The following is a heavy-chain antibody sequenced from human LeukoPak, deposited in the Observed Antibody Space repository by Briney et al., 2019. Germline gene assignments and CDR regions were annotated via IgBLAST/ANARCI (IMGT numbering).Heavy chain of an antibody. V-gene: IGHV3-30*18. D-gene: IGHD2/OR15-2a*01. J-gene: IGHJ6*03. CDR3: AKYTGGSFLGFPNYCYYYYMDV. CDR2: ISYDGSNK. Sequence: GGSLRLSCAASGFTFSSYGMHWVRQAPGKGLEWVAVISYDGSNKYYADSVKGRFTISRDNSKNTLYLQMNSLRAEDTAVYYCAKYTGGSFLGFPNYCYYYYMDVWGKGTTVTVSS. CDR1: GFTFSSYG.